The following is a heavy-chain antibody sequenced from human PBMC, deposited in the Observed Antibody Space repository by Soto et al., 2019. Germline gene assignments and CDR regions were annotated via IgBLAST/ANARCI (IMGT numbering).Heavy chain of an antibody. D-gene: IGHD3-22*01. CDR1: GYTFTGYY. CDR2: LNPNSGGT. J-gene: IGHJ4*02. CDR3: ARDMEYYYDRSGYYTIDY. Sequence: ASVKVPCNASGYTFTGYYMHWVRPAPGQGLEWMGWLNPNSGGTNYAQKVQGRVTMTRDTSISTAYMELSRLRSDDTAVYYCARDMEYYYDRSGYYTIDYGGQGTLVTVAS. V-gene: IGHV1-2*02.